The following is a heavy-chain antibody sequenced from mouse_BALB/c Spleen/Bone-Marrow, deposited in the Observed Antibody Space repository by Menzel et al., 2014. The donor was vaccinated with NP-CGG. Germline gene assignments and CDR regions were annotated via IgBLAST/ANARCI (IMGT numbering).Heavy chain of an antibody. Sequence: DVKLVESGPELVTPGASVKISCKTSGYTFTEYTMHWVKQSHGKSLEWIGGFNPNNGGTSYNQKFKGKATLTVDKSSSTAYMELRSLTSEDSAVYYCARGEAFDYVIAYWGQGTLVTVSA. CDR1: GYTFTEYT. D-gene: IGHD2-4*01. CDR2: FNPNNGGT. CDR3: ARGEAFDYVIAY. V-gene: IGHV1-18*01. J-gene: IGHJ3*01.